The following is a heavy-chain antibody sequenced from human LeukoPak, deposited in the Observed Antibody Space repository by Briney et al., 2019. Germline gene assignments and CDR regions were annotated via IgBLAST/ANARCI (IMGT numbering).Heavy chain of an antibody. Sequence: GGSLRLSCAASGLTFSSYAMSWVRQAPGKGLEWVSAISGSGGSTYYADSVKGRFTISRDNSKNTLYLQMNSLRAEDTAVYYCAKQYNWNYAGDWFDPWGQGTLVTVSS. CDR2: ISGSGGST. J-gene: IGHJ5*02. D-gene: IGHD1-7*01. CDR1: GLTFSSYA. CDR3: AKQYNWNYAGDWFDP. V-gene: IGHV3-23*01.